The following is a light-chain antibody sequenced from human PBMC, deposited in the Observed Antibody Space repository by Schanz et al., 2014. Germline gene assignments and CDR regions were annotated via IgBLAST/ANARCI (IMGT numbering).Light chain of an antibody. Sequence: QSALTQPPSASGSPRQSVTISCTGTSSDVGGYNYVSWYQHHPGKAPKLMIYEVSKRPSGVPDRFSGSKSGNTASLTVSGLQAEDEADYYCSSYAGSNNPVVFGGGTKLTVL. V-gene: IGLV2-8*01. CDR3: SSYAGSNNPVV. CDR2: EVS. J-gene: IGLJ2*01. CDR1: SSDVGGYNY.